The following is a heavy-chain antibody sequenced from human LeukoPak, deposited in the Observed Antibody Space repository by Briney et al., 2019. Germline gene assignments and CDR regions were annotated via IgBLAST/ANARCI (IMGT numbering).Heavy chain of an antibody. CDR2: IGSSSTYI. V-gene: IGHV3-21*01. J-gene: IGHJ4*02. D-gene: IGHD3/OR15-3a*01. CDR1: GFTFSSYS. CDR3: ARGTGAGLVQAYYFDY. Sequence: GGSLRLSCAASGFTFSSYSMNWVRQAPGKGLEWVPSIGSSSTYIYYADSVKGRFTISRDNANNSLYLQMNSLRAEDTAVYYCARGTGAGLVQAYYFDYWGQGTLVTVSS.